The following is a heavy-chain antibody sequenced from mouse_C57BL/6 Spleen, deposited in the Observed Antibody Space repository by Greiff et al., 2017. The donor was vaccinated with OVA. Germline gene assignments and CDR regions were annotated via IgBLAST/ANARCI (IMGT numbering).Heavy chain of an antibody. J-gene: IGHJ3*01. CDR2: IIPSNGGT. CDR1: GYTFTSYW. Sequence: QVQLQQPGTELVKPGASVTLSCKASGYTFTSYWMHWVKQRPGQGLEWIGNIIPSNGGTNYNEKFKSKATLTVDKSSSTAYMHLSSLTSEDAADSSCARSWGYDYEAFAYWGQGTLVTVSA. V-gene: IGHV1-53*01. CDR3: ARSWGYDYEAFAY. D-gene: IGHD2-4*01.